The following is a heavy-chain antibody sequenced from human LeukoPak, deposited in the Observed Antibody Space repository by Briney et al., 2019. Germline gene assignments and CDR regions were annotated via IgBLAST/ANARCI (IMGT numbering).Heavy chain of an antibody. CDR3: ARDRWGGATTNGENWFDP. CDR1: GYTFTSYY. CDR2: VNPSGGST. J-gene: IGHJ5*02. Sequence: ASVKVSCKASGYTFTSYYMHWVRQAPGQGLEWMGIVNPSGGSTSYAQKFQGRVTMTRDMSTSTVYMELSSLRSEDTAVYYCARDRWGGATTNGENWFDPWGEGTLVTVSS. V-gene: IGHV1-46*01. D-gene: IGHD1-26*01.